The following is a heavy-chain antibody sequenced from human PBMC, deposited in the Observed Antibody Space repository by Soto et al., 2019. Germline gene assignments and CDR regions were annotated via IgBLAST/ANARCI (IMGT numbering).Heavy chain of an antibody. CDR1: GDSMSSYY. J-gene: IGHJ4*02. D-gene: IGHD4-4*01. Sequence: ETLSLTCTVSGDSMSSYYWSWIRQPPGKGLEWIGYIYYSGSTTYNPSLRSRVTMSVDTSKNQFSLRLSSVTAADTAVYYCARAKSNYQTFDHWGQGSQVTVSS. CDR3: ARAKSNYQTFDH. V-gene: IGHV4-59*01. CDR2: IYYSGST.